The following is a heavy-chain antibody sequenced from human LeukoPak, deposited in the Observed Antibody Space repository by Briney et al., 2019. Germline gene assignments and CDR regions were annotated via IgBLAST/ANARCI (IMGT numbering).Heavy chain of an antibody. Sequence: GGSLRLSCAASGFTVSSYGMHWVRQAPGKGLEWVAVISYDGSNKYYADSVKGRFTISRDNSKNTLYLQMNSLRAEDTAVYYCAKDPEGSSGWLDWGQGTLVTVSS. CDR3: AKDPEGSSGWLD. J-gene: IGHJ4*02. D-gene: IGHD6-19*01. V-gene: IGHV3-30*18. CDR2: ISYDGSNK. CDR1: GFTVSSYG.